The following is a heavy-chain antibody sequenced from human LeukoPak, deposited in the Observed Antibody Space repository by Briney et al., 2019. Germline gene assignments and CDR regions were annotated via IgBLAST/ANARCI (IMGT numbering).Heavy chain of an antibody. V-gene: IGHV4-39*01. CDR2: IYYSGST. J-gene: IGHJ4*02. CDR1: GGSISSSSYY. Sequence: PSETLSLTCTVSGGSISSSSYYWGWIRQPPGKGLEWIGSIYYSGSTYYNPSLKSRATISVDTSKNQFSLKLSSVTAADTAVYYCARPYSSSTYYFDSWGQGTLVTVSS. D-gene: IGHD6-13*01. CDR3: ARPYSSSTYYFDS.